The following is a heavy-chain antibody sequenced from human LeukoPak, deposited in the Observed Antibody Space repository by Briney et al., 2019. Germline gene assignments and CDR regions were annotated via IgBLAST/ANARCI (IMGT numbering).Heavy chain of an antibody. CDR3: ATYRPHYYMDV. Sequence: SETLSLTCTVSGGSISSDYWNWIRQPPGKGLEWIGYIYYSGATTYNPSLKSRVTMSVDTSKNQFSLILSSVTAADTAVYYCATYRPHYYMDVWGKGTTVTVSS. CDR1: GGSISSDY. D-gene: IGHD2-21*01. CDR2: IYYSGAT. V-gene: IGHV4-59*01. J-gene: IGHJ6*03.